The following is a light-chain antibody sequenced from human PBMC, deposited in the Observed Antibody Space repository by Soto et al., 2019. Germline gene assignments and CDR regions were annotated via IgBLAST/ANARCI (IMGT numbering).Light chain of an antibody. Sequence: EIEMTQSPATLSLAPGERVTLSCRASESVRSSYLAWYQQTPGQTPRLLIYAASSRATGIPARFSGSGSGTDFTLTISSLEPADFAVYYCQQRSNWPITFGQGTRLEIK. J-gene: IGKJ5*01. V-gene: IGKV3D-20*02. CDR2: AAS. CDR3: QQRSNWPIT. CDR1: ESVRSSY.